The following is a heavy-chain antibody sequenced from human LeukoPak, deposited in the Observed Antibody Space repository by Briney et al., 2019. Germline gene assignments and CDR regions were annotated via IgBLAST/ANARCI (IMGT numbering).Heavy chain of an antibody. CDR3: ARFGITVVRGGKYYFDY. CDR1: GGSLSDYY. CDR2: IYYSGAT. J-gene: IGHJ4*02. V-gene: IGHV4-59*08. Sequence: SETLSLTCTVSGGSLSDYYWSWIRQPAGKGLEWIGHIYYSGATKYNPSLKSRITISVDTSKNQFSLMLSSVTAADTAVYYCARFGITVVRGGKYYFDYWGQGTLVTVSS. D-gene: IGHD3-10*01.